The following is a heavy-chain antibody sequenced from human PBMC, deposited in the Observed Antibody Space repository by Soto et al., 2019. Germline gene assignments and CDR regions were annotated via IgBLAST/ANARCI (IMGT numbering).Heavy chain of an antibody. D-gene: IGHD6-19*01. CDR1: GYSFISFG. V-gene: IGHV1-18*01. J-gene: IGHJ5*02. CDR2: ISAYNGDT. CDR3: ARVKRSEGSGWYGGGNWFDP. Sequence: ASVKVSCKASGYSFISFGFNWVRQAPGQGLEWMGWISAYNGDTNYAQKFQGRVTMTKDTSTSTAYMELRSLRSDDTAVYYCARVKRSEGSGWYGGGNWFDPWGQGTLVTVSS.